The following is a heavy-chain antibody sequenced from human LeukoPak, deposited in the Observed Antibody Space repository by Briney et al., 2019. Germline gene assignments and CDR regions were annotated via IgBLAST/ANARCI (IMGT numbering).Heavy chain of an antibody. V-gene: IGHV3-23*01. CDR1: GFTFSSYG. CDR3: TATLRYFDWFLSGRDY. D-gene: IGHD3-9*01. Sequence: GGSLRLSCAASGFTFSSYGMHWVRQAPGKGLEWVSAISGSGFSTYYADSVEGRFTISRDNSKNTLYLQMNSLRAEDTAVYYCTATLRYFDWFLSGRDYWGQGTLVTVSS. J-gene: IGHJ4*02. CDR2: ISGSGFST.